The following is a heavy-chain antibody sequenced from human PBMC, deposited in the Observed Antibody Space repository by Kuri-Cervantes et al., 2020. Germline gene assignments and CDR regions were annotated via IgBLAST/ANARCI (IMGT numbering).Heavy chain of an antibody. CDR2: IYHSGST. J-gene: IGHJ4*02. CDR1: GGSISSGGYS. V-gene: IGHV4-30-2*01. CDR3: ARARDIGYCSGGSCYYSDY. D-gene: IGHD2-15*01. Sequence: SQTLSLTCAVSGGSISSGGYSWSWTRQPPGKGLEWIGYIYHSGSTYYNPSLKSRVTISVDRSKNQFSLKLSSATAADTAVYYCARARDIGYCSGGSCYYSDYWGQGTLVTVSS.